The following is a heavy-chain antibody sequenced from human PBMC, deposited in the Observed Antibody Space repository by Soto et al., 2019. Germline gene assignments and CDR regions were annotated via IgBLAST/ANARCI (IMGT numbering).Heavy chain of an antibody. J-gene: IGHJ5*02. CDR1: GFVFKSYD. Sequence: GGSLRLSCVASGFVFKSYDMHWVRQAPGKGLEWVATVSYDGSNKYFADSVKGRFTISRDNSKNTMTLHMNSLRPDDTGLYYCERDRRGYSTSAWGQGTLVTVYS. CDR2: VSYDGSNK. CDR3: ERDRRGYSTSA. D-gene: IGHD5-18*01. V-gene: IGHV3-30-3*01.